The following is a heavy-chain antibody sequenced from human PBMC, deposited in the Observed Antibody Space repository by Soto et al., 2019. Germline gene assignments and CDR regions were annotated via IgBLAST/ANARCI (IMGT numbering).Heavy chain of an antibody. CDR1: GFTFSTYG. Sequence: QVQLVESGGGVVQPGRSLRLSCAASGFTFSTYGMHWVRQAPGKGLEWVTSIWYDGSNRYYADSVKGRFTISRDNSKSTLYLQMNNLRVDDTAVYYCVGQEFSGAWWNWFDPWGQGTLVTVSS. CDR2: IWYDGSNR. CDR3: VGQEFSGAWWNWFDP. D-gene: IGHD1-26*01. J-gene: IGHJ5*02. V-gene: IGHV3-33*01.